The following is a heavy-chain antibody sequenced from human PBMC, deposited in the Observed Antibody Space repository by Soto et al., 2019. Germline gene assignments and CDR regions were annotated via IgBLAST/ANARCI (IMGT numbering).Heavy chain of an antibody. Sequence: QVQLVKSGAEVKKPGASVKVSCKPSGYRFTSYGITWVRQAPGQGLEWMGWISAYNGNTNYAQKFQGRVTMTTDTSTSTAYMELRSLGSDDTAVYYCASGWFGEFVYQFDYWGQGTLVTVSS. CDR1: GYRFTSYG. CDR3: ASGWFGEFVYQFDY. J-gene: IGHJ4*02. V-gene: IGHV1-18*01. CDR2: ISAYNGNT. D-gene: IGHD3-10*01.